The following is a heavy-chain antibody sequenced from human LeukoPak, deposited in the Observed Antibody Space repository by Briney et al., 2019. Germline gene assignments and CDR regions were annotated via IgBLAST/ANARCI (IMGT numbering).Heavy chain of an antibody. CDR3: ARGRQDVTMIVVVMTAVSYYLDV. CDR2: MNPSGST. CDR1: GGSFSGYY. J-gene: IGHJ6*03. V-gene: IGHV4-34*01. D-gene: IGHD3-22*01. Sequence: SETLSLTCAVYGGSFSGYYWTWIRQTPEKGLEWIGEMNPSGSTSYNPSPKSRVTIPVDTSKNQFSLKLSSVTAADTAVYYCARGRQDVTMIVVVMTAVSYYLDVWGKGTTVTVS.